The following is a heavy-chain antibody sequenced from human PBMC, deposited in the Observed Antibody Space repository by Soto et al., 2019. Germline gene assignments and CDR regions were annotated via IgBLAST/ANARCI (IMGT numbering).Heavy chain of an antibody. V-gene: IGHV1-2*02. Sequence: ASVKVSCKASGYTFTGYYMHWVRQAPGQGLEWMGWINPNSGGTNYAQKFQGRVTMTRDTSISTAYMELSRLRSDDTAVYYCARASIRGYCSSTSCYQNYWDQVTLVTVSS. CDR3: ARASIRGYCSSTSCYQNY. D-gene: IGHD2-2*01. CDR2: INPNSGGT. J-gene: IGHJ4*02. CDR1: GYTFTGYY.